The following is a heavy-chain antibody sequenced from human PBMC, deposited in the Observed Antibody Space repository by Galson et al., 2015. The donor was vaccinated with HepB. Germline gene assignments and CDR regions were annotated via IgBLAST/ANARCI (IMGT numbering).Heavy chain of an antibody. CDR1: GFSFSSFP. CDR2: ISSDGNNK. J-gene: IGHJ6*02. V-gene: IGHV3-30-3*01. CDR3: ARDRYFCSSTSCGMDV. Sequence: SLRLSCAASGFSFSSFPMHWVRQAPGKGLEWVADISSDGNNKYYADSVKGRFIISRDNSKNTLYLQMNSLRAEDTAVYYCARDRYFCSSTSCGMDVWGQGTTDTVSS. D-gene: IGHD2-2*01.